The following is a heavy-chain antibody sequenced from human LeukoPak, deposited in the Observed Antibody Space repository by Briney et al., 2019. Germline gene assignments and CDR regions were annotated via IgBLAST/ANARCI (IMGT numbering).Heavy chain of an antibody. CDR1: GYSISSGYY. CDR2: IYHRGST. Sequence: SETLSLTCAVSGYSISSGYYWGWIRQPPGKGLEWIASIYHRGSTFSNPSLKSRVIISVDTSKNQFSLKLRSVTAADTAVYYCARHVCCESSGQFDYWGQGTVVAVSS. V-gene: IGHV4-38-2*01. CDR3: ARHVCCESSGQFDY. D-gene: IGHD3-22*01. J-gene: IGHJ4*02.